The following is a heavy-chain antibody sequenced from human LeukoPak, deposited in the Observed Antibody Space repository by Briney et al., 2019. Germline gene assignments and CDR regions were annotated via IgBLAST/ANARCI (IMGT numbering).Heavy chain of an antibody. CDR2: INHSRST. D-gene: IGHD3-3*01. V-gene: IGHV4-34*01. CDR3: ASRYDFWSGYGLRWGRGMDV. J-gene: IGHJ6*02. Sequence: SETLSLTCAVYGGSFSGYYWSWIRQPPGKGLEWIGEINHSRSTNYNPSLKSRVTISVDTSKNQFSLKLSSVTAADTAVYYCASRYDFWSGYGLRWGRGMDVWGQGTTVTVSS. CDR1: GGSFSGYY.